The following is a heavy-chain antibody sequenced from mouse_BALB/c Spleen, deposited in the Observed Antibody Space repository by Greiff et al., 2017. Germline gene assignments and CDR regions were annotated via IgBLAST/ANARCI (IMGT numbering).Heavy chain of an antibody. CDR2: ISYSGST. Sequence: EVKLMESGPGLVKPSQSLSLTCTVTGYSITSDYAWNWIRQFPGNKLEWMGYISYSGSTSYNPSLKSRISITRDTSKNQFFLQLNSVTTEDTATYYCAREAGYYWYFDVWGAGTTVTVSS. CDR3: AREAGYYWYFDV. J-gene: IGHJ1*01. CDR1: GYSITSDYA. D-gene: IGHD2-2*01. V-gene: IGHV3-2*02.